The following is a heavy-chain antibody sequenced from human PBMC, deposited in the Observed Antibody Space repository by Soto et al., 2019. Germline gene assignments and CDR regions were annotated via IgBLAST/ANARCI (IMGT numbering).Heavy chain of an antibody. Sequence: SETLSLTCAVYGGSVSGYSLTWIRQPPGTGLEKIGYIYYTGSTSYSPSRKSRVSISVDTSKSQFSLKLSSVTAAGTAVYYCAREGVTRNYYDYGMDVWGQGTTVTGSS. CDR1: GGSVSGYS. CDR3: AREGVTRNYYDYGMDV. D-gene: IGHD2-21*02. CDR2: IYYTGST. J-gene: IGHJ6*02. V-gene: IGHV4-59*02.